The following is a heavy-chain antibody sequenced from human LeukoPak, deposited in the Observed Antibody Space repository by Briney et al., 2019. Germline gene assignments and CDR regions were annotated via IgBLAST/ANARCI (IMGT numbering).Heavy chain of an antibody. CDR3: AKRTGAIAAAGGGY. J-gene: IGHJ4*02. Sequence: GGSLRLSCAASGFTFSNYGMSWVRQAPRKGLEWVSSISGSSSYIYYADSVKGRFTISRDNSKNTLYLQMNSLRAEDTAVYYCAKRTGAIAAAGGGYWGQGTLVTVSS. CDR1: GFTFSNYG. V-gene: IGHV3-23*01. CDR2: ISGSSSYI. D-gene: IGHD6-13*01.